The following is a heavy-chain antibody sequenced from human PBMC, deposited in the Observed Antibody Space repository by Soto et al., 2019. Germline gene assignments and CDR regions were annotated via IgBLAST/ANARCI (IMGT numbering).Heavy chain of an antibody. CDR2: ISYDGSNK. CDR1: GFSLRSYA. J-gene: IGHJ3*02. Sequence: GRSRRRPCVASGFSLRSYAMRWVRQVPGKGLEWVAVISYDGSNKYYADSVKGRFTISRDNSKNTLYLQMNSLRAEDTAVYYCAKYDSSGYDAFDIWGQGTMVTVSS. V-gene: IGHV3-30-3*02. CDR3: AKYDSSGYDAFDI. D-gene: IGHD3-22*01.